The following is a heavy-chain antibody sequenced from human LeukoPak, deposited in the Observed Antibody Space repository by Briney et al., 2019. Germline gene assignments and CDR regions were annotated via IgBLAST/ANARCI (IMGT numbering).Heavy chain of an antibody. CDR1: GDFITAYY. CDR3: ARGLTSGYYGHYYMDV. Sequence: SETLSLTCTVSGDFITAYYWSWIRQPPGKGLEWIGFIYYSGSTNYNPSLKSRVIISLDTSKNQFSLKLSSVTAADTAVYYCARGLTSGYYGHYYMDVWGKGTTVTVSS. J-gene: IGHJ6*03. CDR2: IYYSGST. V-gene: IGHV4-59*01. D-gene: IGHD3-22*01.